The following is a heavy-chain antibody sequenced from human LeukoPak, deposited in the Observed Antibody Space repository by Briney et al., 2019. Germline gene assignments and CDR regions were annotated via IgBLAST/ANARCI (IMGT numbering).Heavy chain of an antibody. V-gene: IGHV3-30*04. CDR1: GFTFSRYA. CDR2: ISYDGSNK. J-gene: IGHJ3*02. D-gene: IGHD2-21*02. Sequence: GGSLRLSCAASGFTFSRYAMHWVRQAPGKGLDWVAIISYDGSNKYYADSVKGRFTISRDNSKNTLYLQMKSLRAEDTAVYYCAREEGVVVTCFDAFDIWGQGTMVTVSS. CDR3: AREEGVVVTCFDAFDI.